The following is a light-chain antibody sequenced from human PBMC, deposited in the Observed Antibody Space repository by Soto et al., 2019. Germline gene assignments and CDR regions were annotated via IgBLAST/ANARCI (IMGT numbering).Light chain of an antibody. CDR2: GAS. J-gene: IGKJ1*01. Sequence: EIVMTQSPATLSVSPGERATLSCRASQSVSSSLAWYQQKPGQAPRLLIYGASTRATGIPARFSGSGSGTEFTLTNSSLQSEDFAVYYCQQYNNWWTLGQGTKVEVK. CDR3: QQYNNWWT. V-gene: IGKV3-15*01. CDR1: QSVSSS.